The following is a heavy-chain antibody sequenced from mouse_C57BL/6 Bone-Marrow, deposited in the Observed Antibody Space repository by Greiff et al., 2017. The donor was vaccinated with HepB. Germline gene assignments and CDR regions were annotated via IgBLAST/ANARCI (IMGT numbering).Heavy chain of an antibody. CDR1: GYAFSSSW. D-gene: IGHD2-3*01. V-gene: IGHV1-82*01. CDR3: ARGWLLPLFAY. CDR2: IYPGDGDT. Sequence: VQLQQSGPELVKPGASVKISCKASGYAFSSSWMNWVKQRPGKGLEWIGRIYPGDGDTNYNGKFKGKATLTADKSSSTAYMRLSSLTSEDSAVYFCARGWLLPLFAYWGQGTLVTVSA. J-gene: IGHJ3*01.